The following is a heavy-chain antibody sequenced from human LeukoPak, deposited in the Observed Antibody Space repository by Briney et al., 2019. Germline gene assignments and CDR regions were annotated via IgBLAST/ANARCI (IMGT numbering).Heavy chain of an antibody. CDR2: ISAYNGNT. Sequence: GASVKVSCKASGYTFTSYGISWVRQAPGQGLEWMGWISAYNGNTNYAQKLQGRVTMTTDTSTSTAYMELRSLRSDDTAVYYCARVRDDSSGYYYMFSFDIWGQGTMITVSS. CDR3: ARVRDDSSGYYYMFSFDI. CDR1: GYTFTSYG. D-gene: IGHD3-22*01. V-gene: IGHV1-18*01. J-gene: IGHJ3*02.